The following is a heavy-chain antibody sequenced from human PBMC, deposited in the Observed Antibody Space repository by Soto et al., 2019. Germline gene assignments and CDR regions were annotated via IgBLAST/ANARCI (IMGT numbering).Heavy chain of an antibody. CDR3: VRVVAIPGYPDN. D-gene: IGHD5-12*01. CDR1: GGTFSSYA. J-gene: IGHJ4*02. Sequence: QVQLVQSGAEVRQPASSVKVSCKTSGGTFSSYAISWVRQAPGQGREWMGGIVPIVDTSTYAQKFQGRVTITADESTSTVYMELSSLRSDDTAVDYCVRVVAIPGYPDNWGQGTLVTVSS. V-gene: IGHV1-69*12. CDR2: IVPIVDTS.